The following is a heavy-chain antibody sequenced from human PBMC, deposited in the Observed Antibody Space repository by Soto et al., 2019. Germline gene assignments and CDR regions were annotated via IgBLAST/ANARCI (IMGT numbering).Heavy chain of an antibody. J-gene: IGHJ4*02. CDR3: ASNDIRLGELSPYYFDY. V-gene: IGHV4-30-2*01. CDR1: GGSISSGGYS. Sequence: PSETLSLTCAVSGGSISSGGYSWSWIRQPPGKGLEWIGYIYHSGSTNYNPSLKSRVTISVDRSKNQFSLKLSSVTAADTAVYYCASNDIRLGELSPYYFDYWGQGTLVTVSS. CDR2: IYHSGST. D-gene: IGHD3-16*02.